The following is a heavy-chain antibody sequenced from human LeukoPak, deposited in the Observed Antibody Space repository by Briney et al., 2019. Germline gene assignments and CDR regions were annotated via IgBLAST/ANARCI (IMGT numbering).Heavy chain of an antibody. CDR1: GFSFSSYR. CDR2: VSNSGDYI. Sequence: GGSLRLSCAASGFSFSSYRMNWVRQAPGKGLEWVSSVSNSGDYIHYADPVKGRFTISRDNSKNSLYLQMNSLRAEDTAVYYCAKVDLDYYDSSGYLDYWGQGTLVTVSS. CDR3: AKVDLDYYDSSGYLDY. J-gene: IGHJ4*02. D-gene: IGHD3-22*01. V-gene: IGHV3-21*06.